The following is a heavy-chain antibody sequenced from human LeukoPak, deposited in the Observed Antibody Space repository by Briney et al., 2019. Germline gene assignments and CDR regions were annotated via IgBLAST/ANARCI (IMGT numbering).Heavy chain of an antibody. J-gene: IGHJ4*02. Sequence: GSLRLSCAASGFTFSSHLMHWVRQVPGKGLVWVSRIDSDGSKTDYADSVKGRFTFSRDNSRNTLYLQMNSLRAEDTAVYYCVRLSSGYYGLIDHWGQGTLVTVSS. D-gene: IGHD3-22*01. V-gene: IGHV3-74*01. CDR3: VRLSSGYYGLIDH. CDR2: IDSDGSKT. CDR1: GFTFSSHL.